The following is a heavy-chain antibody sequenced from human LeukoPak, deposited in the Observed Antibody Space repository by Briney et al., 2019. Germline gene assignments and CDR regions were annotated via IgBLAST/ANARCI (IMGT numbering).Heavy chain of an antibody. D-gene: IGHD5-18*01. Sequence: AGGSLRLSWAAAGFTFSSYCMCWVRQAPGKGLECVAFITYDGSDKYYADSVKGRFTISRDNSRDTLYLHMNSLGGEQTAIYYCARSRGYTYDYDSSDPWGQGTLVTVSS. V-gene: IGHV3-30*19. J-gene: IGHJ5*02. CDR3: ARSRGYTYDYDSSDP. CDR2: ITYDGSDK. CDR1: GFTFSSYC.